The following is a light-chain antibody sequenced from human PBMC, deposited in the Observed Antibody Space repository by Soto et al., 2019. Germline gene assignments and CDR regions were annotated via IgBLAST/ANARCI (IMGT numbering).Light chain of an antibody. CDR1: QNIATY. Sequence: DIQMTQSPSSLSASVGDRVTITCRASQNIATYLNWYQQTPGKAPKLLIYDASALPRGVPSRFSGSGSGTKFTLTIASLQPDDFATYYCQQYETFSGTFGPGTKVDIK. CDR3: QQYETFSGT. J-gene: IGKJ1*01. V-gene: IGKV1-5*01. CDR2: DAS.